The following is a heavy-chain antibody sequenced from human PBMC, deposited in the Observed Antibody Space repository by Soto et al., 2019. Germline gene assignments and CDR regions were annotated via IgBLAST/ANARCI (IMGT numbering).Heavy chain of an antibody. CDR3: ARETTPHVDY. CDR1: GFTFSSYG. J-gene: IGHJ4*02. Sequence: GGSLRLSCAASGFTFSSYGMHWVRQAPGKGLEWMAVIWYDGSTKYYAASVKGRFTISRDNSKNTLYLQMNSLRAEDTAVYYCARETTPHVDYWGQGTLVTVSS. CDR2: IWYDGSTK. V-gene: IGHV3-33*01. D-gene: IGHD1-1*01.